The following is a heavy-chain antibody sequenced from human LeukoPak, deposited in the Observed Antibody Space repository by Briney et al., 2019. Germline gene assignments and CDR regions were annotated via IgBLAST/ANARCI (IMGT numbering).Heavy chain of an antibody. CDR3: ARGDYDFWSGYYRSLDY. CDR2: IYYSGST. D-gene: IGHD3-3*01. Sequence: SETLSLTCTVSGGSISSYYWSWIRQPPGKGLEWIGYIYYSGSTNYNPSLKSRVTISVDTSKNQFSLKLSSVTAADTAVYYCARGDYDFWSGYYRSLDYWGQGTLVTVSS. V-gene: IGHV4-59*01. J-gene: IGHJ4*02. CDR1: GGSISSYY.